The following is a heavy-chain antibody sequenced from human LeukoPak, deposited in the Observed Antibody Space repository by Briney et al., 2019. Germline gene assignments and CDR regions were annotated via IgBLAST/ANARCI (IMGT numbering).Heavy chain of an antibody. D-gene: IGHD6-13*01. CDR2: IYYSGST. V-gene: IGHV4-39*07. Sequence: PSETLSLTCTVSGGSISSSSYYWGWIRQPPGKGLEWIGSIYYSGSTYYNPSLKSRVTISVDTSKNQFSLKLSSVTAADTAVYYCARDDEQQLESFDYWGQGTLVTVSS. CDR1: GGSISSSSYY. J-gene: IGHJ4*02. CDR3: ARDDEQQLESFDY.